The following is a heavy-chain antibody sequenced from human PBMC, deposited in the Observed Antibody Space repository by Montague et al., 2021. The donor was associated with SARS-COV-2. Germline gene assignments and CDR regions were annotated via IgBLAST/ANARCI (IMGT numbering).Heavy chain of an antibody. J-gene: IGHJ2*01. CDR2: MPYSGST. D-gene: IGHD2/OR15-2a*01. CDR1: GDSISRNSYY. V-gene: IGHV4-39*01. CDR3: AKSAWHNWYFDI. Sequence: SETLSLTCTVSGDSISRNSYYWGWIRQPPGKGLEWIGGMPYSGSTYHNPSLKSRVSISVDTSKNQFSLKLSSMTAADTAVYYCAKSAWHNWYFDIWGRVTRVTVSA.